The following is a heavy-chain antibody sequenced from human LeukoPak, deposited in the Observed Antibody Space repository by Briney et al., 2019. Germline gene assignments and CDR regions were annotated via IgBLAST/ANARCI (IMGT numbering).Heavy chain of an antibody. Sequence: SETLSLACAVYGGSFSGYYWSWIRQPPGKGLEWIGEINHSGSTNYNPSLKSRVTISVDTSKNQFSLKLSSVTAADTAVYYCARGRRLYQYYYYYMDVRGKGTTVTVSS. CDR1: GGSFSGYY. CDR3: ARGRRLYQYYYYYMDV. J-gene: IGHJ6*03. CDR2: INHSGST. V-gene: IGHV4-34*01. D-gene: IGHD2-2*02.